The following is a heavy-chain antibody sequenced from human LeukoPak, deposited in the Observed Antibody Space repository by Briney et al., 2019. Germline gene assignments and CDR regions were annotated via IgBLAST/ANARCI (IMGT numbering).Heavy chain of an antibody. CDR3: ARHPNLDY. CDR1: GYTFTDYY. Sequence: TSVKVSCTASGYTFTDYYMHWVRQAPGQGLEWMGWINPNSGSTSYAQKFQDRVTLTRDTSISTAYMELSRLRSDDTAVYYCARHPNLDYWGQGTLVIVSS. J-gene: IGHJ4*02. V-gene: IGHV1-2*02. CDR2: INPNSGST.